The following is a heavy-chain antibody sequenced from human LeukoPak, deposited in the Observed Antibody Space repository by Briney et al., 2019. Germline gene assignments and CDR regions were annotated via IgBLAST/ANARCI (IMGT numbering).Heavy chain of an antibody. CDR2: IIPIFGTA. CDR1: GGTFSSYA. CDR3: ARSIVVVTAMGNWFDP. D-gene: IGHD2-21*02. V-gene: IGHV1-69*13. Sequence: ASVKVSCKASGGTFSSYAISWVRQAPGQGLEWMGGIIPIFGTANYAQKFQGRVTITADESTSTAYMELSSLRSEDTAVYYCARSIVVVTAMGNWFDPWGQGTLVTVSS. J-gene: IGHJ5*02.